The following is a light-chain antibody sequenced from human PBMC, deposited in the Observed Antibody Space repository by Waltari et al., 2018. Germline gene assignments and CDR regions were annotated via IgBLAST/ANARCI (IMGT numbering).Light chain of an antibody. Sequence: QSALTKPPSVHGSPGQPITIPCSGTSNHVGAYDCVSWYQHHPGKVPQLLIYDVHNRPSGASDRFSGSKSGNTASLTISGLQAGDEADYYCASKTNNAAVLFGGGTKVTVL. V-gene: IGLV2-14*03. CDR2: DVH. J-gene: IGLJ3*02. CDR3: ASKTNNAAVL. CDR1: SNHVGAYDC.